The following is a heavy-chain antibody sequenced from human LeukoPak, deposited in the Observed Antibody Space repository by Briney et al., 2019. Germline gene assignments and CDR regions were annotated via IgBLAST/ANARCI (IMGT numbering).Heavy chain of an antibody. CDR1: GFTFSSYG. CDR3: ARRGRLSSGWYDYFDY. CDR2: IWYDGSNK. D-gene: IGHD6-19*01. V-gene: IGHV3-33*01. Sequence: GGSLRLSCAASGFTFSSYGMHWVRQAPGKGLEWVAVIWYDGSNKYYADSVKGRFTISRDNSKNTLYLQMNSLRAEDTAVYYCARRGRLSSGWYDYFDYWGQGTLVTVSS. J-gene: IGHJ4*02.